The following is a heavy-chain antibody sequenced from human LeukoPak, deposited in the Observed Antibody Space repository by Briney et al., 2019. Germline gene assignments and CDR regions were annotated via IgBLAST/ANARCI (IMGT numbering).Heavy chain of an antibody. D-gene: IGHD4-17*01. CDR1: GFTVSSNY. J-gene: IGHJ4*02. CDR2: IKTKTDGGST. Sequence: GGSLRLSCAASGFTVSSNYMSWVRQVPGKGLEWVGRIKTKTDGGSTDYAAPLKGKFTISRDDSKTTLYLQMNSLETEDTAVYYCTAGADGEYDYWGQGTLVTVSS. CDR3: TAGADGEYDY. V-gene: IGHV3-15*01.